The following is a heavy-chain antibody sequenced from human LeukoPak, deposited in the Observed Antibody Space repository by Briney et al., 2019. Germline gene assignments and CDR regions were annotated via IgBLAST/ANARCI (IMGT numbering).Heavy chain of an antibody. V-gene: IGHV1-18*01. J-gene: IGHJ5*02. CDR2: ISAYNGNT. CDR3: ARDLQIFGVVTNDNWFDP. CDR1: GYTFTSYG. Sequence: ASVKVSCKASGYTFTSYGISWVRQAPGQGLEWMGWISAYNGNTNYAQKLQGRVTMTTDPSTSTAYMELRSLRSDDTAVYYCARDLQIFGVVTNDNWFDPWGQGTLVTVSS. D-gene: IGHD3-3*01.